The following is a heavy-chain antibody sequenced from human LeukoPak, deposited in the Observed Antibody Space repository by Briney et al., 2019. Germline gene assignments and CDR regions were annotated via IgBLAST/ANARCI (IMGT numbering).Heavy chain of an antibody. CDR1: GFTFSSYS. CDR2: ISSSSSYI. Sequence: GGSLRLSCAASGFTFSSYSMNWVRQAPGKGLEWVSSISSSSSYIYYADSVKGRFTISRDNAKNSLYLQMNSLRAEDTAVYYCARAPSVVTATLYYYYYYMDVWGKGTTVTISS. V-gene: IGHV3-21*01. CDR3: ARAPSVVTATLYYYYYYMDV. J-gene: IGHJ6*03. D-gene: IGHD2-21*02.